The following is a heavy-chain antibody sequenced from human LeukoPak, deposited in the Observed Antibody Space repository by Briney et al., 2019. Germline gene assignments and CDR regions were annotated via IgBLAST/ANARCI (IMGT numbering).Heavy chain of an antibody. CDR1: GGSISSYY. V-gene: IGHV4-59*08. Sequence: PSETLSLTCTVSGGSISSYYWSWIRQPPGKGLEWIGYIYYSGSTNYNPSLKSRVTISVDTSKNQFSLKLSSVTAADTAVYYCARLDGIAAQSGWFDPWGQGTLVTVSS. CDR3: ARLDGIAAQSGWFDP. CDR2: IYYSGST. J-gene: IGHJ5*02. D-gene: IGHD6-6*01.